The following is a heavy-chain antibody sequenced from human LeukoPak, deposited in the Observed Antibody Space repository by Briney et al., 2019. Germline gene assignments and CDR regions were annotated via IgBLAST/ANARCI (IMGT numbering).Heavy chain of an antibody. V-gene: IGHV3-9*01. D-gene: IGHD3-22*01. CDR2: ISWNSGSI. CDR1: GFTFDDYA. Sequence: GGSLRLSCAASGFTFDDYAMHWVRQAPGKGLEWVSGISWNSGSIGYADSVKGRFTISRDNAKNSLYLQMNSLRAEDTAVYYCARPSRYYYDSSGYWYYFDYWGQGTLVTVSS. J-gene: IGHJ4*02. CDR3: ARPSRYYYDSSGYWYYFDY.